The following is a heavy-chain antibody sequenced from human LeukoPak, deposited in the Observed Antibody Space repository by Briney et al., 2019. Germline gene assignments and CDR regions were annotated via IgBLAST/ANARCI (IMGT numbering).Heavy chain of an antibody. CDR2: IYPGDSDT. CDR3: ARQNILTGYNWFDP. CDR1: GYSFTSYL. D-gene: IGHD3-9*01. J-gene: IGHJ5*02. V-gene: IGHV5-51*01. Sequence: GESLKISCKGSGYSFTSYLIGWVRQMPGKGLEWMGIIYPGDSDTRYSPSFQGQVTISADKSISTAYLQWSSLKASDTAMYYCARQNILTGYNWFDPWGRGTLVIVSS.